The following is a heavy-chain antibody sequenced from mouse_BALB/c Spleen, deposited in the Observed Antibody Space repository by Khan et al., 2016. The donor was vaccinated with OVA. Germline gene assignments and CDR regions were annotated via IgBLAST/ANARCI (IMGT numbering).Heavy chain of an antibody. J-gene: IGHJ3*01. CDR3: VRDGAYHRNDDWFAF. CDR1: GYTFTSYT. V-gene: IGHV1-4*01. Sequence: QVQLKQSGAELARPGASVKMSCKASGYTFTSYTIHWIKKRPGQGLEWIGYINPSNGYTNYNQKFNDKATLTTDKSTTTAYLQLSSLTTDDSAVYDCVRDGAYHRNDDWFAFWGQGTLVTVSA. CDR2: INPSNGYT. D-gene: IGHD2-14*01.